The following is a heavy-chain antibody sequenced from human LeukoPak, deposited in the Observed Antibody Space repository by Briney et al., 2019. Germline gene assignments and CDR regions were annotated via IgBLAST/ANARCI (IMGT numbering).Heavy chain of an antibody. J-gene: IGHJ5*02. Sequence: SETLSLTWTVSRACVGSDRYYCGWIRQPPGKGLEWIGYIYYSCSTNYNPSLKSRVTISVDTSNNQFSLKLSSRTARATAVYYCARDLYIVLGYNWFDPWGQGTLVTVSS. D-gene: IGHD5-12*01. CDR1: RACVGSDRYY. V-gene: IGHV4-61*01. CDR2: IYYSCST. CDR3: ARDLYIVLGYNWFDP.